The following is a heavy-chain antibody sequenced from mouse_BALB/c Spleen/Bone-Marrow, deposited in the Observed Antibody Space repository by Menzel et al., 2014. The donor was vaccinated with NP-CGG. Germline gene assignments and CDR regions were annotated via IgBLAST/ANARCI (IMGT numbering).Heavy chain of an antibody. CDR1: GYTFTNYY. V-gene: IGHV1S81*02. D-gene: IGHD1-1*01. J-gene: IGHJ4*01. CDR3: SRHYYGTPYYAMDY. CDR2: INPSNGGT. Sequence: VQLQQSGAELVKPGASVKLSCKASGYTFTNYYIYWVKQRPGQGLEWIGGINPSNGGTKFNEKFKNKATLTIDKSSSTAYIQLSSLTSEDSAVYYCSRHYYGTPYYAMDYWGQGTSVTVSS.